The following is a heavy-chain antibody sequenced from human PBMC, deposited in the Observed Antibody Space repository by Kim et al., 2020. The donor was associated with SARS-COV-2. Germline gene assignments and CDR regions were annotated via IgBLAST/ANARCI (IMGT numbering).Heavy chain of an antibody. Sequence: GGSLRLSCAASGFTFSSYGMHWVRQAPGKGLEWVAVIWYDGSNKYYADSVKGRFTISRDNSKNTLYLQMNSLRAEDTAVYYCATAPRLPNGGQLGTDYWGQGTLVTVSS. J-gene: IGHJ4*02. V-gene: IGHV3-33*01. D-gene: IGHD4-17*01. CDR3: ATAPRLPNGGQLGTDY. CDR1: GFTFSSYG. CDR2: IWYDGSNK.